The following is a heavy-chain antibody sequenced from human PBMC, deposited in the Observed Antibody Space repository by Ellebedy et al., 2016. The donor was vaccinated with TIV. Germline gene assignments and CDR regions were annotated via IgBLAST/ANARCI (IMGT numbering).Heavy chain of an antibody. CDR3: IKDVLPGGADY. CDR2: IDWNSGRI. J-gene: IGHJ4*02. V-gene: IGHV3-9*01. CDR1: GFTFDGYA. Sequence: SLKIYCASPGFTFDGYAMHWVRQAPRKSLEWVSGIDWNSGRIGYADSVKGRFTISRDNAKNSLDLQMNSLRPEDTAFYYCIKDVLPGGADYWGQGTLVTVSS. D-gene: IGHD3-10*01.